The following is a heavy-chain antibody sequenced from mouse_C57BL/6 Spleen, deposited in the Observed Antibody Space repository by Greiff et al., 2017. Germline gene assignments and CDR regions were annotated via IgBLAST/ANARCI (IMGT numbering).Heavy chain of an antibody. CDR3: ESSRGFYARDY. CDR1: GYSFTDYN. Sequence: EVQRQESGPELVKPGASVKISCKASGYSFTDYNMNWVKQSHGQSLEWIGVINPNYGTTSYNQKFKGKATLTVDQYSRTAYMHINSHTTKNSEVDSCESSRGFYARDYWGQGTSVTVSS. V-gene: IGHV1-39*01. J-gene: IGHJ4*01. CDR2: INPNYGTT.